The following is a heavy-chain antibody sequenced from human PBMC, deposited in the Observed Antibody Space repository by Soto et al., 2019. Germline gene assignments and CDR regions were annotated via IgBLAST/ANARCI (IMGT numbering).Heavy chain of an antibody. CDR2: ISGGGGST. CDR3: AKVADSNWNYGSTLPLYFDY. CDR1: GFTFSNSA. V-gene: IGHV3-23*01. D-gene: IGHD1-7*01. Sequence: GGSLRLSCAASGFTFSNSAMTWVRQAPGKGLEWVSLISGGGGSTYYAKSVKGRFTISRDNSKNMLFLQMNSLRDEDTALYYCAKVADSNWNYGSTLPLYFDYWGQGALVTVSS. J-gene: IGHJ4*02.